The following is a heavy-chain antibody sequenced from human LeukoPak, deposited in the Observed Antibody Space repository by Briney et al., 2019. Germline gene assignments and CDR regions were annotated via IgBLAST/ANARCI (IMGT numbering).Heavy chain of an antibody. V-gene: IGHV3-15*01. J-gene: IGHJ4*02. CDR2: IKSKTDGGTT. CDR3: LLRYFEFDY. D-gene: IGHD3-9*01. Sequence: GGSLRLSCAASGFTFSSAWMSWVRQAPGKGLEWVGRIKSKTDGGTTDYAAPVKGRFTISRDDSKNTLYLQMNSLKTEDTAVYHCLLRYFEFDYWGQGTLVTVSS. CDR1: GFTFSSAW.